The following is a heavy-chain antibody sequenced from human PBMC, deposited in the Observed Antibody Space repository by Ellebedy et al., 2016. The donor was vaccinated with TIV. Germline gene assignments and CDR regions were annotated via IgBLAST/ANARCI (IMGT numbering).Heavy chain of an antibody. CDR1: GFTVSSNY. J-gene: IGHJ3*02. CDR3: ARSTVINPEGDAYDI. CDR2: IYSGADGGDT. V-gene: IGHV3-53*01. D-gene: IGHD4-23*01. Sequence: GESLKISCAASGFTVSSNYMNWVRQAPGKGLEWVSVIYSGADGGDTYYADSVKGRFTISRDNSKNTLYLQMNSLRAEDTAVYYCARSTVINPEGDAYDIWGQGTKVTVSS.